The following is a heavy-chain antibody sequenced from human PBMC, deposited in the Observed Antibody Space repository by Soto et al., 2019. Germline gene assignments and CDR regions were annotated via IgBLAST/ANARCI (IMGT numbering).Heavy chain of an antibody. CDR3: AKEKVERHFGFAY. CDR1: GFTFSKYA. V-gene: IGHV3-23*01. D-gene: IGHD1-1*01. Sequence: PGGSLRLSCAASGFTFSKYAMSWVRQAPGKGLEWVSGISDSGGDTYYADSVKGRFTISRDNSKNTLYMQMNSLRAEDTAVYYCAKEKVERHFGFAYWSQGNMVTVSS. J-gene: IGHJ4*02. CDR2: ISDSGGDT.